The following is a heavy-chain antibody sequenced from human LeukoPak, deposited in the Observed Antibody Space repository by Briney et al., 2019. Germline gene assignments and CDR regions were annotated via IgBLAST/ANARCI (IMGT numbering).Heavy chain of an antibody. J-gene: IGHJ4*02. CDR2: ISYDGSSK. CDR3: AREHYDSGSYSGNFDY. D-gene: IGHD3-10*01. V-gene: IGHV3-30-3*01. CDR1: GFTFSNYA. Sequence: PGRSLRLSCAASGFTFSNYAIHWVRQAPGKGLEWVTFISYDGSSKSYADSVKGRFTISRDNSKNTLYLQMNRLRVEDAAVYYCAREHYDSGSYSGNFDYWGQGTLVTVSS.